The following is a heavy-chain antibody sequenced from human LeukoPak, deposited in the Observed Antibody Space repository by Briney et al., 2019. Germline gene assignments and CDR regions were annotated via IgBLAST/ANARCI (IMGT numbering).Heavy chain of an antibody. Sequence: GGSLRLSCAASGFTFSNYDMHWVRQAPGKGLEWVAVISYDGSNRYYADSVNGRFTISRDNSKNTLYLQMNSLRAEDTAVYYCANIPEEVVAATGTGHFDYWGQRTLVTVSS. J-gene: IGHJ4*02. CDR3: ANIPEEVVAATGTGHFDY. CDR1: GFTFSNYD. V-gene: IGHV3-30*18. D-gene: IGHD2-15*01. CDR2: ISYDGSNR.